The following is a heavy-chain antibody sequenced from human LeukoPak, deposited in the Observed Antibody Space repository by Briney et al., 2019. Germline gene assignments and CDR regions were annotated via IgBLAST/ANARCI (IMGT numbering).Heavy chain of an antibody. V-gene: IGHV4-34*01. CDR2: INHSGST. D-gene: IGHD3-16*02. J-gene: IGHJ4*02. CDR3: ARLPSREYDYVWGSYRPRSPFDY. Sequence: PSETLSLTCAVYGGSFSGYYWSWIRQPPGKGLEWIGEINHSGSTNYNPSLESRVTISVDTSKNQFSLKLSSVTAADTAVYYCARLPSREYDYVWGSYRPRSPFDYWGQGTLVTVSS. CDR1: GGSFSGYY.